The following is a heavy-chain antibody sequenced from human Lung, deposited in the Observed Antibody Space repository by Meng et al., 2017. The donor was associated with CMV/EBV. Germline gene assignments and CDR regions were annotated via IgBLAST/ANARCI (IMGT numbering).Heavy chain of an antibody. CDR3: ARDRAANSFDH. CDR2: IKEDGSDK. Sequence: GESLKISCAASGFTFINYWMSWVRQAPGKGLEWVANIKEDGSDKYYVDSMKGRFTISRDNAKSSLYLQVNSLRAEDTAVYYCARDRAANSFDHWGQGTLVTVSS. CDR1: GFTFINYW. V-gene: IGHV3-7*01. J-gene: IGHJ5*02. D-gene: IGHD6-25*01.